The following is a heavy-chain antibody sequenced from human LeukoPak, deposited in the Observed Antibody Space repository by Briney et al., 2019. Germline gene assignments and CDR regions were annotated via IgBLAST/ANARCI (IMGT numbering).Heavy chain of an antibody. D-gene: IGHD6-19*01. Sequence: GGSLRLSCAGSGFTFSSYAMSWVRQAPGKGLEWVSAISGSGGSTYYADSVKGRFTISRDNPKNTLYLQMNSLRAEDTAVYYCAKVPERQWLAADYWGQGTLVTVSS. CDR2: ISGSGGST. V-gene: IGHV3-23*01. CDR3: AKVPERQWLAADY. CDR1: GFTFSSYA. J-gene: IGHJ4*02.